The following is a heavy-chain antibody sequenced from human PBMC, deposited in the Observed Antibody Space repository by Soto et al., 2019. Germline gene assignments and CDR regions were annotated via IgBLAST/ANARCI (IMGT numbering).Heavy chain of an antibody. CDR2: IRTKVYGGTT. Sequence: GSLRLSCTGSGFTFGDLAMTRVRQAPGKGLEWVGFIRTKVYGGTTEYAASVKGRFIISRDDSKSIAYLRMNSLKTEDTAVYYCTRTDYYYDSGSYYPFDYWGQGTLVTVSS. CDR1: GFTFGDLA. CDR3: TRTDYYYDSGSYYPFDY. D-gene: IGHD3-10*01. V-gene: IGHV3-49*04. J-gene: IGHJ4*02.